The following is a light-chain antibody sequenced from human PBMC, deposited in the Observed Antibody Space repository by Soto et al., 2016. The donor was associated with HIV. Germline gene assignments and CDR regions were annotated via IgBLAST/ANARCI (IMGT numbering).Light chain of an antibody. J-gene: IGKJ1*01. Sequence: DIQMTQSPSTLPASVGDRVIITCRASQSIRNWLAWYQQKPGKAPKLLISKVSNLEGGVPSRFSGSGSGTEFTLTISSLQPDDFATYYCQQYNTYSQSTFGQGTKVEVK. V-gene: IGKV1-5*03. CDR2: KVS. CDR3: QQYNTYSQST. CDR1: QSIRNW.